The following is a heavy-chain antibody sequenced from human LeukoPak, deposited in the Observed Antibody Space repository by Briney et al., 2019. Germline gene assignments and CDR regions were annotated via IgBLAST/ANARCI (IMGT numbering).Heavy chain of an antibody. D-gene: IGHD3-10*01. Sequence: GGSLRLSCAASGFTFSTYSISWVRQAPGKGLEWVSAISGSGGSTYYADSVKGRFTISRDNSKNTLYLQMNSLRAEDTAVYYCAKGDYYGSGSPNTNYYYYMDVWGKGTTVTISS. J-gene: IGHJ6*03. CDR3: AKGDYYGSGSPNTNYYYYMDV. V-gene: IGHV3-23*01. CDR1: GFTFSTYS. CDR2: ISGSGGST.